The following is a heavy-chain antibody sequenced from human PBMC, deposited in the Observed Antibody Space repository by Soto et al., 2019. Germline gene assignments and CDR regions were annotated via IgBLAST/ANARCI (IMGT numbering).Heavy chain of an antibody. V-gene: IGHV3-7*03. CDR2: MNQHGSDI. CDR1: GFTFSSYG. CDR3: ATDTYCPATCYRGHGN. J-gene: IGHJ4*02. D-gene: IGHD2-8*02. Sequence: TGGSLRLSCAASGFTFSSYGMHWVRQAPGKGLEWVASMNQHGSDIQYVDSVRGRFTISRDNARNLLYLQMNNLRVEDTAIYYCATDTYCPATCYRGHGNWGQGTLVTVSS.